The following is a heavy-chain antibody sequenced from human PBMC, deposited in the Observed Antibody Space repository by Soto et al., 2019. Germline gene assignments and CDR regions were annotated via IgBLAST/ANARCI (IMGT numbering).Heavy chain of an antibody. V-gene: IGHV3-48*01. CDR3: ARGYYGSGSYYYHYMDV. J-gene: IGHJ6*03. D-gene: IGHD3-10*01. CDR1: GFAFLSYT. Sequence: GGTQRLSCAASGFAFLSYTLDWVRQAPGKGLEWVSYISSSSSTIYYADSVKGRFTISRDNAKNSLYLQMNSLRAEDTAVYYCARGYYGSGSYYYHYMDVWGKGT. CDR2: ISSSSSTI.